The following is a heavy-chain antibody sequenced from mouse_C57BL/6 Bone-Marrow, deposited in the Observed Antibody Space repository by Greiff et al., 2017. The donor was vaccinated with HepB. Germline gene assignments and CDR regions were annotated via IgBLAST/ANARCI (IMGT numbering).Heavy chain of an antibody. V-gene: IGHV1-64*01. CDR1: GYTFTSYW. J-gene: IGHJ2*01. CDR3: ARAGYYYGSSRLYYFDY. D-gene: IGHD1-1*01. CDR2: IHPNSGST. Sequence: QVQLQQPGAELVKPGASVKLSCKASGYTFTSYWMHWVKQRPGQGLEWIGMIHPNSGSTNYNKKFKSKATLTVDKSSSTAYMQLSSLTSEDSAVYYGARAGYYYGSSRLYYFDYWGQGTTLTVSS.